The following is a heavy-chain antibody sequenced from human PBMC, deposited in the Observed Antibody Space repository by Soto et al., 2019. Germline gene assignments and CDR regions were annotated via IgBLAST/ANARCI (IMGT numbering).Heavy chain of an antibody. CDR2: FGTAGET. Sequence: EVQLVESGGGLVQPGGSLRLSCEASGFTFSNYDMHWVRQTTGKGLEWVSVFGTAGETYYAGSVKGRFTISRENAKNSLYLQMNSLRAEDTAVYYCARGRESALYYFDYWGQGTLVTVSS. J-gene: IGHJ4*02. V-gene: IGHV3-13*01. D-gene: IGHD3-10*01. CDR3: ARGRESALYYFDY. CDR1: GFTFSNYD.